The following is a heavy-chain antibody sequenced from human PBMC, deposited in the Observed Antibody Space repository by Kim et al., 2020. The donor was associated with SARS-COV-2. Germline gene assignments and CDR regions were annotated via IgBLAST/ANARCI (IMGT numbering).Heavy chain of an antibody. CDR2: INHSGST. Sequence: SETLSLTCAVYGGSFSGYYWSWIRQPPGKGLEWIGEINHSGSTNYNPSLKSRVTISVDTSKNQFSLKLSSVTAADTAVYYCARGLMVRAYTFSIYYGMDVWGQGTTVTVSS. CDR1: GGSFSGYY. V-gene: IGHV4-34*01. CDR3: ARGLMVRAYTFSIYYGMDV. J-gene: IGHJ6*02. D-gene: IGHD3-10*01.